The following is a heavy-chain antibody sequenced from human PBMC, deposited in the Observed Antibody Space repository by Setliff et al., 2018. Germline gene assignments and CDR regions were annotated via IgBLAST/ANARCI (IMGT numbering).Heavy chain of an antibody. J-gene: IGHJ5*01. D-gene: IGHD1-26*01. CDR3: ARGGWGATFHS. V-gene: IGHV3-48*01. Sequence: PGGSLRLSCSASGFTFNTYTMHWVRQAPGKGLEWVSYVSTSGTTIYYADSVKGRFTISRDNAKNSLYLQMNSLRAEDTGVYYCARGGWGATFHSWGQGTLVTVSS. CDR1: GFTFNTYT. CDR2: VSTSGTTI.